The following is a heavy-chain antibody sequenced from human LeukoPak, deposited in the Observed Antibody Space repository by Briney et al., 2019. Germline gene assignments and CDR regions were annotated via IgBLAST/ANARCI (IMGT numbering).Heavy chain of an antibody. J-gene: IGHJ6*02. D-gene: IGHD6-19*01. CDR3: ARRSGWYGYYGMDV. CDR2: INHSGST. Sequence: PSETLSLTCAVYGGSFSGYYWSWIRQPPGKGLEWIGEINHSGSTNYNPSLKSRVTISVDTSKNQFSLKLSSVTAADTAVYYCARRSGWYGYYGMDVWGQGTTVTVSS. V-gene: IGHV4-34*01. CDR1: GGSFSGYY.